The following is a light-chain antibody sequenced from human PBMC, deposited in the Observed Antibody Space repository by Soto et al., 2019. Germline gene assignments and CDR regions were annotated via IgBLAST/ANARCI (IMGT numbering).Light chain of an antibody. J-gene: IGKJ4*01. CDR2: GAS. V-gene: IGKV3-15*01. CDR1: QSIDND. CDR3: QQYHRSPPLP. Sequence: EIVMTQSPATLSVSPGERATLSCRASQSIDNDLAWYQQKPGQAPRFLIYGASTRATGIPVRFSGSGSWTLSPLTIHSQQSEDLAVYYCQQYHRSPPLPFGGGTKAEIK.